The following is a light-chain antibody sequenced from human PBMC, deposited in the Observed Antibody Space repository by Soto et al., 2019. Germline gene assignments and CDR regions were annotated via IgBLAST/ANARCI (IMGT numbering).Light chain of an antibody. V-gene: IGKV3-11*01. J-gene: IGKJ3*01. CDR2: DAS. CDR3: QQSSNWPFP. CDR1: QSVSSY. Sequence: EIVLTQSPATLSLSPGERATLSCMSSQSVSSYLAWYQQKPGQAPRLLIYDASNRATGIPARFSGSGSETDFTLTISSLEPEDFAVYYGQQSSNWPFPFGPGTKVDIK.